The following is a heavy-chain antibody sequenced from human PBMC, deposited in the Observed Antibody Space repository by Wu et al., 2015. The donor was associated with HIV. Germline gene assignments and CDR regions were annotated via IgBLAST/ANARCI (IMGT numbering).Heavy chain of an antibody. D-gene: IGHD1-26*01. CDR1: GYTFASYY. Sequence: QVQLVQSVAEVKKPGASVNVSCKASGYTFASYYIHWVRQAPGQGLEWMGIINPTGGSAIYAQNFQGRLTMTRDTSTSTVYMQLNNLRSEDTAVYYCARGMLPEVGRTGLRGFDSWGQGTLVTVSS. CDR3: ARGMLPEVGRTGLRGFDS. CDR2: INPTGGSA. J-gene: IGHJ4*02. V-gene: IGHV1-46*01.